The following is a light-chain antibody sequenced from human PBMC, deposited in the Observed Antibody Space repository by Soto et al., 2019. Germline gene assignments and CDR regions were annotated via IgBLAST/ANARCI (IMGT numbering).Light chain of an antibody. CDR3: QSFDSSLRVYV. J-gene: IGLJ1*01. V-gene: IGLV1-40*01. Sequence: VLTQPPSVSGAPGQRVTISCTGSSSNFGAGYEVHWYKQLPGAAPTLVIFNNLNRPSGVPERFSGSKSGTSASLVISGLQAEDEADYYCQSFDSSLRVYVFGSGTKVTVL. CDR2: NNL. CDR1: SSNFGAGYE.